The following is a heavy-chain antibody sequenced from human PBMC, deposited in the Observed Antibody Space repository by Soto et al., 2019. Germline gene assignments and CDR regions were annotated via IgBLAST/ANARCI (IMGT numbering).Heavy chain of an antibody. CDR1: GGSISSHY. D-gene: IGHD2-2*01. CDR3: ARVVQNWFDP. J-gene: IGHJ5*02. Sequence: PSETLSLTCTVSGVSGGSISSHYWSWIRQPPGKGLEWIGYIYYSGSTKYNPSPKSRVIISVDTSKNQFSLKLSSVTAADMAVYYCARVVQNWFDPWGQGTLVTVSS. V-gene: IGHV4-59*08. CDR2: IYYSGST.